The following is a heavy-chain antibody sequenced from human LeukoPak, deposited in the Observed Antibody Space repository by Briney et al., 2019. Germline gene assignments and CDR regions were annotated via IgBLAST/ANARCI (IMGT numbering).Heavy chain of an antibody. D-gene: IGHD4-17*01. CDR1: GYSSTTFW. V-gene: IGHV5-51*01. Sequence: GESLKISCQASGYSSTTFWLGWVRQMPGKGLEWMGIIYPADSETKYGPSFQGQVTISADKSINTAYLQWRSLKASDTAVYFCVIIDGDLPVPSRNMDVWGKGTTVTVYS. CDR2: IYPADSET. CDR3: VIIDGDLPVPSRNMDV. J-gene: IGHJ6*03.